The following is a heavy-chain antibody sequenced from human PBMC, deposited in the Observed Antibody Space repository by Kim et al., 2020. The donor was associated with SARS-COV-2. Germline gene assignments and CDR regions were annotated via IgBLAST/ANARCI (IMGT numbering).Heavy chain of an antibody. Sequence: SETLSLTCTVSGGSISSSGYYWGWIRQHPGKGLEWIGCIYYSGSTYYNPSLKSRVTISVDTSKNQFSLKLSSVTAADTAVYYCARDDGYSRGCFDPYGMDVWGQGTTVTVSS. CDR1: GGSISSSGYY. J-gene: IGHJ6*02. CDR3: ARDDGYSRGCFDPYGMDV. V-gene: IGHV4-39*07. CDR2: IYYSGST. D-gene: IGHD6-13*01.